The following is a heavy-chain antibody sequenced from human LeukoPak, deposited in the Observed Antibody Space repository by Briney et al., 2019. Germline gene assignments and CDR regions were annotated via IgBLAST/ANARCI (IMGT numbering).Heavy chain of an antibody. CDR2: INPSGGST. J-gene: IGHJ6*02. Sequence: ASVKVSCKASGYTFTSYYMHWVRQAPGQGLEWMGIINPSGGSTSYAQKFQGRVTMTRNTSISTAYMELSSLRSEDTAVYYCARADYYYGMDVWGQGTTVTVSS. CDR3: ARADYYYGMDV. CDR1: GYTFTSYY. V-gene: IGHV1-46*01.